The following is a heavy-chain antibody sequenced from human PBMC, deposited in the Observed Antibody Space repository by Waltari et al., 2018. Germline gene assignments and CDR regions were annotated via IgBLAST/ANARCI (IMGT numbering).Heavy chain of an antibody. CDR3: ARDPGGWNVDY. V-gene: IGHV1-3*04. CDR1: GYIFSSRA. J-gene: IGHJ4*02. Sequence: QVQLVQSGAEVKGPGASVKVSCKASGYIFSSRAMHWVRQAPGQRLEWMGWINTGDGNTKYSKKVQGRVIFTRDTSASTAYMDLSGLTSDDTAVYYCARDPGGWNVDYWGQGTHVTVSS. D-gene: IGHD1-1*01. CDR2: INTGDGNT.